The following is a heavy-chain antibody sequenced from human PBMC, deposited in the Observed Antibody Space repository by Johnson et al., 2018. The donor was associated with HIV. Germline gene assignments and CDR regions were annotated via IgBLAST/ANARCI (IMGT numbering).Heavy chain of an antibody. V-gene: IGHV3-30-3*01. CDR2: ISYDGSNK. J-gene: IGHJ3*02. D-gene: IGHD3-10*01. Sequence: QVQLVESGGGVVQPGRSLRLSCAASGFTFSSYAMHWVRQAPGKGLEWVAVISYDGSNKYYADSVKGRFTISRDNAKNTLYLQMNSPRAEDTAVYYCKFGDHDAFDIWGQGTMVTVSS. CDR3: KFGDHDAFDI. CDR1: GFTFSSYA.